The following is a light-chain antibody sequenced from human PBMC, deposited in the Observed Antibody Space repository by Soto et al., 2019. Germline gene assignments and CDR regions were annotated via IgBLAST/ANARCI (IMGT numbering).Light chain of an antibody. CDR2: GAS. CDR1: QTIKKY. V-gene: IGKV1-39*01. J-gene: IGKJ5*01. CDR3: QQSYSTPRDT. Sequence: IQMTQSPSSLSASVGDRVTVTCRASQTIKKYLNWYQCKPGKAPKLLIYGASNLQRGVPSRFSGSGSGTDFTLTISSLQPEDFATYYCQQSYSTPRDTFGQGTLLEIK.